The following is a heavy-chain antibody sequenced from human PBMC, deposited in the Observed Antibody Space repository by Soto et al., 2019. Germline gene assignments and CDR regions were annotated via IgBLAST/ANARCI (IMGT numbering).Heavy chain of an antibody. CDR2: IYYSGTT. CDR1: VGSVSSCGHF. Sequence: PSENLSLTCNHTVGSVSSCGHFSSWSRRPPVTGLGRLRSIYYSGTTNYNPSLKSRVTISLDTSKNQFSLKLSSVTAADTAVYYCTRGSLPRRYCSGGSCYAGVVSFDPWGQGTLVTVSS. J-gene: IGHJ5*02. D-gene: IGHD2-15*01. CDR3: TRGSLPRRYCSGGSCYAGVVSFDP. V-gene: IGHV4-61*08.